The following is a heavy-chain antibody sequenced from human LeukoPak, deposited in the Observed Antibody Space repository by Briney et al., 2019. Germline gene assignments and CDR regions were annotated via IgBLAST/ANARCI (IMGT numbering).Heavy chain of an antibody. CDR3: ARDVSRGYLRPLDV. CDR1: GFGFSGYG. V-gene: IGHV3-33*01. J-gene: IGHJ6*02. Sequence: PGGSLRLSCAASGFGFSGYGMHWVRQAPGKGLEWMAVIWHDGSNYYHAESVKGRFTISRDNSGNTLYLQMNSLRVEDTAVYYCARDVSRGYLRPLDVWGQGTTVTVSS. CDR2: IWHDGSNY. D-gene: IGHD5-18*01.